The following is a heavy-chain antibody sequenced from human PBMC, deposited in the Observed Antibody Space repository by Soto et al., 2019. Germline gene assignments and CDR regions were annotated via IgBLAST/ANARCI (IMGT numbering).Heavy chain of an antibody. CDR1: GFTFSSYG. CDR2: IGYDGSDK. CDR3: VRDIDSTVLH. Sequence: LRLSCAASGFTFSSYGMHWVRQAPGKGLEWVAVIGYDGSDKDYADSVKGRFTISRDNSKNTVYVQMNSVRVEDTAVYYCVRDIDSTVLHWG. V-gene: IGHV3-33*01. D-gene: IGHD3-9*01. J-gene: IGHJ1*01.